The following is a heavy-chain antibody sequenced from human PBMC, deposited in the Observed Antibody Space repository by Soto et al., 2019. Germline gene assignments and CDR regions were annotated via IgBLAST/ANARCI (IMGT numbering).Heavy chain of an antibody. V-gene: IGHV1-18*01. J-gene: IGHJ4*02. Sequence: QVQLVQSGAEVKKPGASVKVSCKASGYTLSNYAITWVRQAPGQGLEWMGWISGYNGNTNYAQKLQGRVTMTTDTSTSTVYMELRSLRSDDTAVYYCARDTTYSSGWNFDYWGQGTPVTLSS. CDR1: GYTLSNYA. D-gene: IGHD6-19*01. CDR3: ARDTTYSSGWNFDY. CDR2: ISGYNGNT.